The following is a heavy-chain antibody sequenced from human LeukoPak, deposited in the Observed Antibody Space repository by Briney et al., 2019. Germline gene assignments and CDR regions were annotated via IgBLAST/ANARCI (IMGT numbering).Heavy chain of an antibody. V-gene: IGHV3-7*01. CDR2: IKQDGSEK. J-gene: IGHJ4*02. CDR1: GFTFSSYW. CDR3: TRSYDY. Sequence: GGSLRLSCAVSGFTFSSYWMAWVRQAPGKGLEWVANIKQDGSEKYYVDSVKGRFTISGDNAKNSLYLQMNSLRAEDTAVCYCTRSYDYWGQGTLVTVSS.